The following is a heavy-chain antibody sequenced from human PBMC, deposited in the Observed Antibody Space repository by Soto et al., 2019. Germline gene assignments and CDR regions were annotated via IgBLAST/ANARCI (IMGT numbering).Heavy chain of an antibody. Sequence: GGSLRLSCAASGCSFIAYAMNWVSQAPGKGLQWVSGLVGSGADKNYADSVRGRFTVSRDNSKNTLYLQMNSLRDEDTAVYYCAKDWGYDFWSGSLGPDYWGQGTLVTVSS. V-gene: IGHV3-23*01. CDR2: LVGSGADK. CDR1: GCSFIAYA. CDR3: AKDWGYDFWSGSLGPDY. J-gene: IGHJ4*02. D-gene: IGHD3-3*01.